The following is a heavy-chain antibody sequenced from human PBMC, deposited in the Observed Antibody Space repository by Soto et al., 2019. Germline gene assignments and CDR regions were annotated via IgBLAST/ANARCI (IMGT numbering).Heavy chain of an antibody. CDR1: GDSISSNSHY. Sequence: PSETLSLTCTVSGDSISSNSHYWGWIRQPPGKGLESIANIYYSGSTYYNPSLKSRVTISVDTSKNQFSLKLSSVTAADTAVYYCARERPDGSRLDPWGQGTLVTVSS. D-gene: IGHD6-13*01. J-gene: IGHJ5*02. CDR2: IYYSGST. CDR3: ARERPDGSRLDP. V-gene: IGHV4-39*07.